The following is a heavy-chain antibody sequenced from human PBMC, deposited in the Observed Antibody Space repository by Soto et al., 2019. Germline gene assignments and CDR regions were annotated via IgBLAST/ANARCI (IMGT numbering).Heavy chain of an antibody. CDR2: INPRADST. V-gene: IGHV1-46*01. Sequence: QVQLVQSGAEVKKPGASVKVSCKASGYTLSDANINWVRQAPGQGPEWMGIINPRADSTNYAQKFQGRVTLTRDTSTSTVDMELSSLRSEYTAVYYCARDLRAGGDYWGQGTLVTVSS. J-gene: IGHJ4*02. CDR3: ARDLRAGGDY. D-gene: IGHD1-26*01. CDR1: GYTLSDAN.